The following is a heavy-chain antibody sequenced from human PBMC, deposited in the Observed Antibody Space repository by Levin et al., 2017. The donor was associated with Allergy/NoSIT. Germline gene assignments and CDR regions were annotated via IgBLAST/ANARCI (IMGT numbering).Heavy chain of an antibody. J-gene: IGHJ5*02. V-gene: IGHV7-4-1*02. CDR3: ARPWYDFWGWFDP. CDR1: GYTFTSYA. Sequence: PGGSLRLSCKASGYTFTSYAMNWVRQAPGQGLEWMGWINTNTGNPTYAQGFTGRFVFSLDTSVSTAYLQISSLKAEDTAVYYCARPWYDFWGWFDPWGQGTLVTVSS. CDR2: INTNTGNP. D-gene: IGHD3-3*01.